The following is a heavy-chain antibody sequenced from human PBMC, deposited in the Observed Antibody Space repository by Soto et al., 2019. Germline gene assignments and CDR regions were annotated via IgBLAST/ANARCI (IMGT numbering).Heavy chain of an antibody. CDR2: INAGNGNT. CDR3: AREFYDSSGYFGALDI. D-gene: IGHD3-22*01. V-gene: IGHV1-3*01. CDR1: GYTFTSYA. Sequence: ASVKVSCKASGYTFTSYAMHWVRQAPGQRLEWMGWINAGNGNTKYSQKFQGRVTITRDTSASTAYMELSSLRSEDTAVYYCAREFYDSSGYFGALDIWGQGTMVTVSS. J-gene: IGHJ3*02.